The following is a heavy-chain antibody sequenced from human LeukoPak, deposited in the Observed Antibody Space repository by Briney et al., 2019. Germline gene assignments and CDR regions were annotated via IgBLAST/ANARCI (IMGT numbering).Heavy chain of an antibody. CDR2: IKHSGST. CDR1: GGSFSGYY. Sequence: SETLSLTCAVYGGSFSGYYWSWIRQPPGKGLEWIGEIKHSGSTNYNPSLKSRVTISVDTSKNQFSLKLSSVTAADTAVYYCARVGAGQQLDYWGQGTLVTVSS. CDR3: ARVGAGQQLDY. V-gene: IGHV4-34*01. J-gene: IGHJ4*02. D-gene: IGHD6-13*01.